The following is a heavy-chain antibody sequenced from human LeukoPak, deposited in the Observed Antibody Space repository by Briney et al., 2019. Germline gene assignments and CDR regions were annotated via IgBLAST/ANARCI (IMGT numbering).Heavy chain of an antibody. CDR1: GGSISSGSYY. V-gene: IGHV4-61*02. Sequence: PSQTLSLTCTVSGGSISSGSYYWGWIRQPAGTGLEWIGRIYTSGSTNYNPSLKSRVTISVDTSKNQFSLKLSSVTAADTAVYYCARAPTIRGGNPSRVRGMDVWGQGTTVTVSS. CDR2: IYTSGST. J-gene: IGHJ6*02. CDR3: ARAPTIRGGNPSRVRGMDV. D-gene: IGHD4-23*01.